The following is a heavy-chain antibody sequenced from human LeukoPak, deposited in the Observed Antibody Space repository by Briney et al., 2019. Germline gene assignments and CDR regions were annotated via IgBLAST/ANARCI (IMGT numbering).Heavy chain of an antibody. J-gene: IGHJ4*02. CDR2: ISAYNGNT. CDR1: GYTFTSYG. D-gene: IGHD3-10*01. CDR3: ARGLIWFGELFFDY. V-gene: IGHV1-18*01. Sequence: ASVKVSCKASGYTFTSYGISWVRQAPGQGLEWMGWISAYNGNTNYAQKVQGRVTMTTDTSTSTAYMELRSLRSDETAVYYCARGLIWFGELFFDYWGQGTLVTVSS.